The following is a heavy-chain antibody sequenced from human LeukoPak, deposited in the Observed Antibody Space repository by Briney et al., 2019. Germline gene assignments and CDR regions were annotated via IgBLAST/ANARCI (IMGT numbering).Heavy chain of an antibody. D-gene: IGHD2-15*01. J-gene: IGHJ4*02. CDR2: ISSSSSTI. Sequence: GGSLRLSCAASGFTFSSYSMNWVRQAPGKGLEWVSYISSSSSTIYYADSVKGRFTISSDNAKNSLYLQMNSLRAEDTAVYYCAGASSNGVVIDATSFDLWGQGTLVIVSS. V-gene: IGHV3-48*04. CDR1: GFTFSSYS. CDR3: AGASSNGVVIDATSFDL.